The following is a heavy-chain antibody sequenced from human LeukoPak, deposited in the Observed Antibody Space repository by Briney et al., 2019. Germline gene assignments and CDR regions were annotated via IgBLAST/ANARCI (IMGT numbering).Heavy chain of an antibody. CDR2: ISWNSGSI. V-gene: IGHV3-9*01. J-gene: IGHJ4*02. Sequence: LPGGSLRLSCAASGFTFSSYAMHWVRQAPGKGLEWVSGISWNSGSIGYADSVKGRFTISRDNAKNSLYLQMNSLRAEDTALYYCAKDQNYDILTGYRDYWGQGTLVTVSS. D-gene: IGHD3-9*01. CDR3: AKDQNYDILTGYRDY. CDR1: GFTFSSYA.